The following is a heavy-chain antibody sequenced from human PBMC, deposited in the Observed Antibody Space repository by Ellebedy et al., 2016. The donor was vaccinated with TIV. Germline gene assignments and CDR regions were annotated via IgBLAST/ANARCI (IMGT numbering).Heavy chain of an antibody. J-gene: IGHJ4*02. Sequence: ASVKVSCKASGYTFTSYDINWVRQATGQGLEWMGWINPNSGNTGYAQKFQGRVTMTRNTSISTAYMELRSLRSDDTAVYYCATGGPTLPDYWGQGTLVTVSS. V-gene: IGHV1-8*01. CDR2: INPNSGNT. CDR3: ATGGPTLPDY. CDR1: GYTFTSYD.